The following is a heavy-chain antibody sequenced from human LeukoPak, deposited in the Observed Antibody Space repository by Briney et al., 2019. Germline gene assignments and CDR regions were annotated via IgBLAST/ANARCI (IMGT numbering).Heavy chain of an antibody. CDR3: ARNRPLWFGELSYEYYFDY. CDR1: GYTFTSYG. D-gene: IGHD3-10*01. J-gene: IGHJ4*02. Sequence: ASVKVSCKASGYTFTSYGISWVRQAPGQGLEWMGWISAYNGNTNYAQKLQGRVTMTTDTSTSTAYMELRGLRSDDTAVYYCARNRPLWFGELSYEYYFDYWGQGTLVTVSS. CDR2: ISAYNGNT. V-gene: IGHV1-18*01.